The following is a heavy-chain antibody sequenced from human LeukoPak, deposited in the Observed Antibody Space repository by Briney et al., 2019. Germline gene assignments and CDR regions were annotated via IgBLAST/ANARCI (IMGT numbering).Heavy chain of an antibody. J-gene: IGHJ5*02. Sequence: GASVKVSCKASGGTFNNYAISWVRQAPGQGLEWMGGVIPIFGTTNYTQNFQGRVTITTDESTNTAYMELSSLRSEDTAVYYCGRSYLVFNWFDPWGQGTLVTVSS. D-gene: IGHD2-8*01. CDR2: VIPIFGTT. V-gene: IGHV1-69*05. CDR3: GRSYLVFNWFDP. CDR1: GGTFNNYA.